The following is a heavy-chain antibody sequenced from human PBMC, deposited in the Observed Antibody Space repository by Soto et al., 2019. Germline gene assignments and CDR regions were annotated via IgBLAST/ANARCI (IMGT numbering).Heavy chain of an antibody. CDR2: INPSGGST. D-gene: IGHD3-22*01. CDR1: GYTFTSYA. CDR3: ALIGNSYDSSDYYYYGMDV. Sequence: ASVKVSCKASGYTFTSYAMHWVRQAPGQGLEWMGIINPSGGSTSYAQKFQGRVTMTRDTSTSTVYMEPSSLRSEDTAVYYCALIGNSYDSSDYYYYGMDVWGQGTTVTVSS. V-gene: IGHV1-46*03. J-gene: IGHJ6*02.